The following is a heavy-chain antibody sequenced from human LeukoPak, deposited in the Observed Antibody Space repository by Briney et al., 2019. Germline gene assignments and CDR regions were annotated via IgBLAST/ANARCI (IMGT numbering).Heavy chain of an antibody. V-gene: IGHV1-46*01. CDR2: INPNGGIT. D-gene: IGHD3-9*01. CDR1: GYTFISYY. Sequence: ASVKVSCKASGYTFISYYIQWVRQAPGQGLEWMGMINPNGGITTYAQKFQGTITMTRDTSTSTVYMELNSLRSEDTAMYYCARVGRVGRYFDWLMIWGQGTQVTVSS. J-gene: IGHJ4*02. CDR3: ARVGRVGRYFDWLMI.